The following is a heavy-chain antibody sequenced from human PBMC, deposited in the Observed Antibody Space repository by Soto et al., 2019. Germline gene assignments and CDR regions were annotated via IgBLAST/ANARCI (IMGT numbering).Heavy chain of an antibody. D-gene: IGHD3-16*01. Sequence: QVQLVQSGAEVKKPGASMKVSCQASGYSFVNYDINWVRQAPGQGLEWMGWIRVYNGNTYYAQKFQGRVTMTTDTSTNTAYMELRGLRSDDTAVYYCARDPPPGGDYWGQGTLVTVSS. CDR3: ARDPPPGGDY. J-gene: IGHJ4*02. CDR2: IRVYNGNT. CDR1: GYSFVNYD. V-gene: IGHV1-18*01.